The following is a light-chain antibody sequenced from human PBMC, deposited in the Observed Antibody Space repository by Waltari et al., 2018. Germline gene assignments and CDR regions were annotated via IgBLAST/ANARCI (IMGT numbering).Light chain of an antibody. Sequence: DIQMTQSPSTLSASVGDRVTITCRASQRIGSRLAWYQQKPGKAPNLVIYKASSLESGVPSTFSGSGSGTEFTLTISSLQPDDFASYYCQQYDSYPRTFGQGTKVEIK. V-gene: IGKV1-5*03. CDR3: QQYDSYPRT. CDR2: KAS. CDR1: QRIGSR. J-gene: IGKJ1*01.